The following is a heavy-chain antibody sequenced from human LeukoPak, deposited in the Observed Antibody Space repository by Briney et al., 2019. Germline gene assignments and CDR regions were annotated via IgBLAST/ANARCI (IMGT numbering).Heavy chain of an antibody. V-gene: IGHV3-23*01. D-gene: IGHD3-10*01. CDR3: ARTMSKYYYGSGSDY. CDR2: ISGSGGST. J-gene: IGHJ4*02. Sequence: GGSLRLSCAVSGFTFSSFAMSWVRQGPGRGLEWVSAISGSGGSTYYADSVKGRFTISRDNSKNSLYLQMNSLRAEDTAVYYCARTMSKYYYGSGSDYWGQGTLVTVSS. CDR1: GFTFSSFA.